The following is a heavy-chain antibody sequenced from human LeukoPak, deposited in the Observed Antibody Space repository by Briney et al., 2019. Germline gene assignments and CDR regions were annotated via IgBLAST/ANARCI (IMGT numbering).Heavy chain of an antibody. D-gene: IGHD7-27*01. CDR3: AADNTWVDY. CDR1: GFSVSCSY. V-gene: IGHV3-53*01. J-gene: IGHJ4*02. Sequence: PGGSLRLSCAVSGFSVSCSYMTWVSQAPGKGLEWVSIIYTDGRTNYADSLKGRFTVSRDNSENTLYLQMNSLRAEDTAVYYCAADNTWVDYWGQGTLVTVSS. CDR2: IYTDGRT.